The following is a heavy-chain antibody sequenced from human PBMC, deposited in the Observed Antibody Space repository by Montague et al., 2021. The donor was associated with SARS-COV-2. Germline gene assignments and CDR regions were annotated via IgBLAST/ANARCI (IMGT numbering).Heavy chain of an antibody. CDR1: GGSISSGSYY. V-gene: IGHV4-61*02. CDR3: ARDPLYYYDSSGLLLDWYFDL. D-gene: IGHD3-22*01. CDR2: IYTSGST. Sequence: TLSLTCTVSGGSISSGSYYWSWIRQPAGKGLEWIGRIYTSGSTNYSPSLKSRVIISVDASKNQFSLKLSSVTAADTAVYYCARDPLYYYDSSGLLLDWYFDLWGRGTLVTVSS. J-gene: IGHJ2*01.